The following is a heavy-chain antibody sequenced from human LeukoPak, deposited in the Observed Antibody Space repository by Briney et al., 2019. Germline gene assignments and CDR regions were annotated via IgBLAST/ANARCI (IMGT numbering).Heavy chain of an antibody. CDR1: GFTFSTYW. V-gene: IGHV3-7*01. CDR3: ARGRYCTSGSCYFDY. J-gene: IGHJ4*02. CDR2: VNGNEREK. D-gene: IGHD2-8*01. Sequence: GGSLSLSCAASGFTFSTYWMTWVRQAPGNGLEWVANVNGNEREKYYVDSVKGRFTISRDNAQNSLYLQMSSLRVEDTAVYYCARGRYCTSGSCYFDYWGQGTLVTVSS.